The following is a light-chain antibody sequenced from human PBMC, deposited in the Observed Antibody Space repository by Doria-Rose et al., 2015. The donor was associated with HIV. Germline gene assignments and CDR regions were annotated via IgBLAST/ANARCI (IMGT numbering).Light chain of an antibody. CDR1: QSLLYTSKHY. J-gene: IGKJ3*01. Sequence: DIRVTQSPESLGMSLGERATLNCKSNQSLLYTSKHYLAWYQQKPGQPPKLLIYWASTRQSGVPARCSGSGSGTDFTLTISSMEAEDVAVYYCQQYYDTPSCGPGTTVDIK. V-gene: IGKV4-1*01. CDR2: WAS. CDR3: QQYYDTPS.